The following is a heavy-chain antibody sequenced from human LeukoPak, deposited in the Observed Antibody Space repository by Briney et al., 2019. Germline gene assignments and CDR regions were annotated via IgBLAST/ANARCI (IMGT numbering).Heavy chain of an antibody. CDR3: ASEGYDNLTGYSSPY. CDR1: GGSFSGYY. CDR2: INHSGST. V-gene: IGHV4-34*01. J-gene: IGHJ4*02. Sequence: RSSETLSLTCAVYGGSFSGYYWSWIRQPPGKGLEWIGEINHSGSTNYNPSLKSRVTISVDTSKNQFSLKLSSVTAADTAVYYCASEGYDNLTGYSSPYWGQGTLVTVSS. D-gene: IGHD3-9*01.